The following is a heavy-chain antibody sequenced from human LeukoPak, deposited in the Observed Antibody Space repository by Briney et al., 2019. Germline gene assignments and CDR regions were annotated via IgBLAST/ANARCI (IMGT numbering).Heavy chain of an antibody. D-gene: IGHD5-12*01. CDR1: GFTFSSYS. CDR2: ISSSSSSYI. Sequence: GGSLRLSCAASGFTFSSYSMNWVRQAPGKGLEWVSSISSSSSSYIYYADSVKGRFTISRVNAKNSLYLEMNSLRAQDQAVYYCAIALDMVATITPIDYWGQGTLVTVSS. V-gene: IGHV3-21*01. J-gene: IGHJ4*02. CDR3: AIALDMVATITPIDY.